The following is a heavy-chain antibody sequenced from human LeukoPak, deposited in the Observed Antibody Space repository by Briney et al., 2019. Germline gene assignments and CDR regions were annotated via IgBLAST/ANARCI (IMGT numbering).Heavy chain of an antibody. Sequence: GGTLTLSCAASGFTFSGYWMSWVRQAPGKGLEWVANIKQDGSEKYYVDSVKGRFTISRDNAKNSLYLQMNSLRAEDTAVYYCARFRRPYYGMDVWGKGTTVTVSS. CDR3: ARFRRPYYGMDV. J-gene: IGHJ6*04. CDR2: IKQDGSEK. CDR1: GFTFSGYW. V-gene: IGHV3-7*03.